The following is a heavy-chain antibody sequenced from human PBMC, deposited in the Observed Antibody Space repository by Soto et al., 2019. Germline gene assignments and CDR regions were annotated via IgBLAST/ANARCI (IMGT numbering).Heavy chain of an antibody. V-gene: IGHV3-30*18. Sequence: QVQLVESGGGVVQPGRSLRLSCAASGFTFSSYDMHWVRQAPGKGLEWVAIISYDGSSKYYTDSVKGRFTISRDNSKNTLYRQMNSLRAEDTAVYYCAKDSSGSSGLDSWGQGTLVTVSS. D-gene: IGHD6-19*01. J-gene: IGHJ4*02. CDR3: AKDSSGSSGLDS. CDR1: GFTFSSYD. CDR2: ISYDGSSK.